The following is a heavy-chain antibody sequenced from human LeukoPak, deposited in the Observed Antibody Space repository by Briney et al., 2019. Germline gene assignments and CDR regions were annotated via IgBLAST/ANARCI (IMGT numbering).Heavy chain of an antibody. J-gene: IGHJ4*02. CDR3: ARGYGDYDFGY. CDR1: GFIFSRHW. Sequence: PGGSLRLSCGASGFIFSRHWINWVRQAPGKGLEWVANLNPDGSKKYYAVSMKGRFTISRDNARNSLYLQMNNLRAEDTAVYYCARGYGDYDFGYWGQGTLVTVSS. CDR2: LNPDGSKK. V-gene: IGHV3-7*01. D-gene: IGHD5-12*01.